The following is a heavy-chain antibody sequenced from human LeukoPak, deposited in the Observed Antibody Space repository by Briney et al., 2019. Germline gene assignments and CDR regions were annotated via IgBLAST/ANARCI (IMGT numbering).Heavy chain of an antibody. Sequence: GGSLRLSCAASGFTFSSYWMSWVRQAPGKGLEWVANINQDGSEKYYVDSVKGRFTISRDNAKNSLYLQKNSLRAEDTAVCYCARALWAWINDAFDIWGQGTMVTVSS. CDR3: ARALWAWINDAFDI. CDR1: GFTFSSYW. D-gene: IGHD5-12*01. V-gene: IGHV3-7*03. CDR2: INQDGSEK. J-gene: IGHJ3*02.